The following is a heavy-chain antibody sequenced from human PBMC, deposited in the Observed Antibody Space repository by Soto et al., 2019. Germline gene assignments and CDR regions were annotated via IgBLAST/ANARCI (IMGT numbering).Heavy chain of an antibody. D-gene: IGHD3-3*01. CDR3: ARLQRFRRFLEWFPNYFDY. J-gene: IGHJ4*02. V-gene: IGHV5-51*01. CDR1: GYSFTSYW. Sequence: PGESLRISCKGSGYSFTSYWIGWVRQMPGKGLEWMGIIYPGDSDTRYSPSFQGQVTISADKSISTAYLQWSSLKASDTAMYYCARLQRFRRFLEWFPNYFDYWGQGTLVTVSS. CDR2: IYPGDSDT.